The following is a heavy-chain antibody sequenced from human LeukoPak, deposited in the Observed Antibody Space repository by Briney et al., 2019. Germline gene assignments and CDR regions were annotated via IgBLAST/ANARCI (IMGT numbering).Heavy chain of an antibody. J-gene: IGHJ4*02. CDR3: ARKNSRGWYGGVYY. CDR1: GGSISSYY. D-gene: IGHD6-19*01. V-gene: IGHV4-59*01. Sequence: SETLSLTCTVSGGSISSYYWSWIRQPPGKGLEWIGYIYYSGSTNYNPSLRSRVTISIDTSKNQFSLKLSSVTAADTAVYYCARKNSRGWYGGVYYWGQGTLVTVSS. CDR2: IYYSGST.